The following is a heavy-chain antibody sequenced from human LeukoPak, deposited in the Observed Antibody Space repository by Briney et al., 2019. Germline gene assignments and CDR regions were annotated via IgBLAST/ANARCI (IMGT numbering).Heavy chain of an antibody. J-gene: IGHJ5*02. D-gene: IGHD5-12*01. Sequence: PGGSLRLSCAASGFTFSNYWMHWVRQAPGKGLEWVANIKQDGSAAYYLDSVKGRLTISRDNAKNSLYLQINSLRAEDTAMYYCARASSGAFDHWGQGSLVTVSS. CDR1: GFTFSNYW. CDR3: ARASSGAFDH. CDR2: IKQDGSAA. V-gene: IGHV3-7*01.